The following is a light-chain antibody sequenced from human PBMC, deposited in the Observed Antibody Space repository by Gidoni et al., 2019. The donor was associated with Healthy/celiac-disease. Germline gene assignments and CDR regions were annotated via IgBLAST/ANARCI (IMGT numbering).Light chain of an antibody. V-gene: IGKV1-39*01. CDR1: QSISSY. CDR3: QQSYSTLYT. CDR2: AAS. J-gene: IGKJ2*01. Sequence: DMQMTHSPSSLSASVGHRVTITCRESQSISSYLNWYQQKPGKAPKLLIYAASILQRGVPSRFSGSGSGTDFTLTISSLQPEDFATYYCQQSYSTLYTFGQGTKLEIK.